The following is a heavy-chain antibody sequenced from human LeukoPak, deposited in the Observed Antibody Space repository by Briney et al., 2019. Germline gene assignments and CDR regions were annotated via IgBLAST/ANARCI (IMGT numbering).Heavy chain of an antibody. J-gene: IGHJ4*02. D-gene: IGHD6-13*01. Sequence: WASVKVSCKPSGYTFTGHYIHWVRQAPGQGLEWMGWINPNNGGTNYAQKFQGRVTMTRDTSISTAYMELSRLRSDDTAVYYCARDSIRSSSLDYWGQGTLVTVSS. CDR1: GYTFTGHY. CDR2: INPNNGGT. V-gene: IGHV1-2*02. CDR3: ARDSIRSSSLDY.